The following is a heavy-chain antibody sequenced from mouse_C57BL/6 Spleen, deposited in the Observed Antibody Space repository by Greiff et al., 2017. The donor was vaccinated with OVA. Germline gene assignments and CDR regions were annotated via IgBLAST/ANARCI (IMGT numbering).Heavy chain of an antibody. Sequence: VQLQRSGPKLVKPGASVKISCKASGYSFPDYNMNWVKQSNGKSLEWIGVINPNYGTPSYNQKFKGKATLTVDQSSSTAYMQLNSLTSEDSAVYYCASYYGSSYGYFDVWGTGTTVTVSS. V-gene: IGHV1-39*01. J-gene: IGHJ1*03. CDR2: INPNYGTP. D-gene: IGHD1-1*01. CDR3: ASYYGSSYGYFDV. CDR1: GYSFPDYN.